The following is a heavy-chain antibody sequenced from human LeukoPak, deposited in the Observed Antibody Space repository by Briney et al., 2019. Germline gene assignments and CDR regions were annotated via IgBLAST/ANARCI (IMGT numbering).Heavy chain of an antibody. V-gene: IGHV4-39*07. CDR2: IYYSGST. CDR3: ARGEYYDFWSGYSGWFDP. CDR1: GGSISSSSYY. D-gene: IGHD3-3*01. J-gene: IGHJ5*02. Sequence: SKTLPRTCTVSGGSISSSSYYWGWIRQPPGKGLEWIGSIYYSGSTYYNPSLKSRVTISVDTSKNQFSLKLSSVTAADTAVYYCARGEYYDFWSGYSGWFDPWGQGTLVTVSS.